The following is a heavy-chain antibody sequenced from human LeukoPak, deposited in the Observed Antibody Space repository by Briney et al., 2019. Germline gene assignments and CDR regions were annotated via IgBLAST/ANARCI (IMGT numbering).Heavy chain of an antibody. Sequence: GGSLRLSCAAPGFTFSSYWMRWVRQPLGKGLVWVSRINPDGTTTNYADSVKGRFTISRDNAKNTLYLQMNSLTVEDTALYYCVRIATVTTPDYWGQGTLVTVSS. J-gene: IGHJ4*02. CDR2: INPDGTTT. D-gene: IGHD4-17*01. V-gene: IGHV3-74*01. CDR1: GFTFSSYW. CDR3: VRIATVTTPDY.